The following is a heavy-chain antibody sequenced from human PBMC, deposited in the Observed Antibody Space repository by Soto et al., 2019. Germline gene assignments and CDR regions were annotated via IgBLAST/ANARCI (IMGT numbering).Heavy chain of an antibody. V-gene: IGHV3-9*01. J-gene: IGHJ5*02. CDR2: ISWNSGSL. Sequence: EVQLVESGGGLVQPGRSLRLSCAASGFTFDDYAMHWVRQAPGKGLEWVSGISWNSGSLGYADSVKGRFTISRDNAKNSLYLQMNSLRAEDTALYYCAKDQYDYIWGSYRDNWFDPWGQGTLVTVSS. CDR3: AKDQYDYIWGSYRDNWFDP. CDR1: GFTFDDYA. D-gene: IGHD3-16*02.